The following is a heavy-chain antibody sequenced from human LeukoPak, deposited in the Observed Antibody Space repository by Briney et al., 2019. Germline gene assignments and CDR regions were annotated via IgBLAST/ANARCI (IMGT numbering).Heavy chain of an antibody. CDR3: ARVEFYYDSSGYHRPLDY. D-gene: IGHD3-22*01. CDR2: IRYDGSNK. J-gene: IGHJ4*02. CDR1: GFTFSSYG. Sequence: PGGSLRLSCAASGFTFSSYGMHWVRQAPGKGLEWVAFIRYDGSNKYYADSVKGRFTISRDNAKNSLYLQMNSLRAEDTAVYYCARVEFYYDSSGYHRPLDYWGQGTLVTVSS. V-gene: IGHV3-30*02.